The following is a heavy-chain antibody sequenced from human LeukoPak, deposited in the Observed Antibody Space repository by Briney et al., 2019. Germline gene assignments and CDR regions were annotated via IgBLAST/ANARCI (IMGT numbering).Heavy chain of an antibody. D-gene: IGHD3-10*01. J-gene: IGHJ3*02. CDR3: ARNMVRGVTVSFDI. V-gene: IGHV4-61*03. Sequence: SETLSLTCTVSGVSVSSDNYHWSWIRQPPGRGLEWVGCVHYSGSTNYSPSVKSRVTISIDTSRNHFSLKLSSVTAADTAVYYCARNMVRGVTVSFDIWGQGTMVTVSS. CDR2: VHYSGST. CDR1: GVSVSSDNYH.